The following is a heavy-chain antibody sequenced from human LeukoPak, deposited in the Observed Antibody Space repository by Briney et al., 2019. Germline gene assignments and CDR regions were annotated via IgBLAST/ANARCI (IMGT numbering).Heavy chain of an antibody. CDR1: GYSFTNYG. CDR3: ARDWPGISLHFDL. V-gene: IGHV1-18*01. Sequence: ASVKVSCKTSGYSFTNYGITWVRQAPGQGLEWMGWISGYNSKPFYAQNFQGRVTMTTDTSTSTVYMEVRSLRSDDTAVYYCARDWPGISLHFDLWGRGTLITVSS. J-gene: IGHJ2*01. CDR2: ISGYNSKP. D-gene: IGHD2-15*01.